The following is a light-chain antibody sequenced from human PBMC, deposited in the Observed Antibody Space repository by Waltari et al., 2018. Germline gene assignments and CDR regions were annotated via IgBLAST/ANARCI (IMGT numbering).Light chain of an antibody. V-gene: IGKV4-1*01. CDR2: WAS. CDR1: RSILSSANNKNY. Sequence: DIVMTQSPDSLAMSLGERATINCRSSRSILSSANNKNYLGWYQKKPGQPPRLLFYWASPRQSGVPDRFSASGSGTDFSLTISSLQAEDVAVYYCQEYYTIPPWAFGQGTKVEIK. J-gene: IGKJ1*01. CDR3: QEYYTIPPWA.